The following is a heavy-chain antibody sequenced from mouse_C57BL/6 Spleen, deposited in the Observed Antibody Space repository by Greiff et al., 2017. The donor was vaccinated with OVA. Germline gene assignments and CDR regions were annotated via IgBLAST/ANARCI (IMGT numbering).Heavy chain of an antibody. V-gene: IGHV1-55*01. CDR3: ARRDYDYAWFAY. D-gene: IGHD2-4*01. CDR1: GYTFTSYW. CDR2: IYPGSGST. Sequence: QVQLQQPGAELVKPGASVKMSCKASGYTFTSYWITWVKQRPGQGLEWIGDIYPGSGSTNYNEKFKSKATLTVDTSSSTAYMQLSSLTSEDSAVYYCARRDYDYAWFAYWGQGTLVTVSA. J-gene: IGHJ3*01.